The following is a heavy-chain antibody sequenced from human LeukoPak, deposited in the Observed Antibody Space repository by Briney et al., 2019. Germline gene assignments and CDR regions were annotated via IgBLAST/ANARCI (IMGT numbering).Heavy chain of an antibody. CDR1: GGSISGSSYY. V-gene: IGHV4-39*07. J-gene: IGHJ4*02. Sequence: PSETLSLTCTVSGGSISGSSYYWGWIRQPPGKGLEWIGSIYYSGSTNYNPSLKSRVTISVDTSKNQFSLKLSSVTAADTAVYYCARALASDYYDSSGYDYWGQGTLVTVSS. D-gene: IGHD3-22*01. CDR2: IYYSGST. CDR3: ARALASDYYDSSGYDY.